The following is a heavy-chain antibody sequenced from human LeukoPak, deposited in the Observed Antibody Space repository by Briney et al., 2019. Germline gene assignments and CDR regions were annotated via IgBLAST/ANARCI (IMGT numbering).Heavy chain of an antibody. CDR1: GFTFSSYG. D-gene: IGHD3-3*01. V-gene: IGHV3-30*02. J-gene: IGHJ4*02. CDR2: IRYDGSNK. CDR3: AKAGRLWSGNNGYFDY. Sequence: GGSLRLSCAASGFTFSSYGMHWVRQAPGKGLESVAFIRYDGSNKYYADSVKGRFTISRDNSKNTLYLQMNSLRPEDTAVYYCAKAGRLWSGNNGYFDYWGQGTLVTVSS.